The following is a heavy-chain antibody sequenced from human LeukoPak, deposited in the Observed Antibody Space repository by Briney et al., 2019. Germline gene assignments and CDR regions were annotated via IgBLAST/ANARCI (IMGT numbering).Heavy chain of an antibody. CDR1: GYTFTSYG. Sequence: ASVKVSCKASGYTFTSYGISWVRQAPGQGLEWMGIINASGGSTKYAKRFQGRVTMTRDTSTSAVYMEVSSLRSEDTAVYYCATNGPGDGFDIWGQGTMVTVSS. J-gene: IGHJ3*02. CDR2: INASGGST. V-gene: IGHV1-46*01. CDR3: ATNGPGDGFDI.